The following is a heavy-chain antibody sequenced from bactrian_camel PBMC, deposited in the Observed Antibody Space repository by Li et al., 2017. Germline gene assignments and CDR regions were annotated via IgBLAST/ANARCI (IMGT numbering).Heavy chain of an antibody. Sequence: GSVQAGGSLRLSCAAPGYAYSSYCMGWFRQAPGKERKGVATIVGTKITSYADSVKGRFTISRDNAKDTLYLQMNSLKPEDTAMYYCAAAYGGTWCPVGRSWGTFDYRGQGTQVTVS. J-gene: IGHJ6*01. CDR3: AAAYGGTWCPVGRSWGTFDY. CDR2: IVGTKIT. V-gene: IGHV3S57*01. D-gene: IGHD6*01. CDR1: GYAYSSYC.